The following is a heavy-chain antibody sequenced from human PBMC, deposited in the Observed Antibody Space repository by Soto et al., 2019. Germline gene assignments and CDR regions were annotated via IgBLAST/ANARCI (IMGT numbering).Heavy chain of an antibody. J-gene: IGHJ6*02. CDR3: ATTRPYCGGGCSRYFYGIDV. CDR1: GFAPRTYG. Sequence: VVSLRLSCAPGGFAPRTYGMAWVRQAPGKGLQWVSGIWGRGHRTFYAASVKGRFTISRDNSRNTLSQQMYSLTAEDLALSYCATTRPYCGGGCSRYFYGIDVCGQGTTVTVAS. V-gene: IGHV3-23*01. CDR2: IWGRGHRT. D-gene: IGHD2-21*02.